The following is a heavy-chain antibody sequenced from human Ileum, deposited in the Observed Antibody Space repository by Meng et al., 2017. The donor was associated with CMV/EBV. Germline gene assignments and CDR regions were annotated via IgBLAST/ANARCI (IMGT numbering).Heavy chain of an antibody. CDR2: IYSGGST. D-gene: IGHD3-3*01. CDR3: ATNVHLRFLEWLLRPPDLSYGMDV. V-gene: IGHV3-53*01. CDR1: Y. J-gene: IGHJ6*02. Sequence: YMSWVRQAPGKGMECVSVIYSGGSTYYSDSVKDRFTISRDNSKNTLYLQMNSLRAEDTDVYYCATNVHLRFLEWLLRPPDLSYGMDVWGQGTTVTVSS.